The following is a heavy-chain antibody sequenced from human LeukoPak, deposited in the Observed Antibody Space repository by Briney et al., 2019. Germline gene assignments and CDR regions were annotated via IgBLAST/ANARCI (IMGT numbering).Heavy chain of an antibody. J-gene: IGHJ4*02. CDR3: ARTAMVTYFDY. D-gene: IGHD5-18*01. Sequence: SETLSLTCTVSGGSISSYYWSWIRQPPGKGLEWIGYIYYSGSTYYNPSLKSRVTISVDTSKNQFSLKLSSVTAADTAVYYCARTAMVTYFDYWGQGTLVTVSS. CDR1: GGSISSYY. V-gene: IGHV4-59*12. CDR2: IYYSGST.